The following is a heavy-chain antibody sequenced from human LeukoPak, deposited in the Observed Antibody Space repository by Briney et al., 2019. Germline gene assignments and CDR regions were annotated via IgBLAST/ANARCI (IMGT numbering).Heavy chain of an antibody. CDR3: AELGITMIGGV. D-gene: IGHD3-10*02. J-gene: IGHJ6*04. CDR2: ITSSSSYI. CDR1: GFTLSSYS. V-gene: IGHV3-21*01. Sequence: KPGGSLRLSCTASGFTLSSYSMNWVRQAPGKGLEWVSSITSSSSYIYYGDSVKGRFTISRDNAKNSLYLQMNSLRAEDTAVYYCAELGITMIGGVWGKGTTVTISS.